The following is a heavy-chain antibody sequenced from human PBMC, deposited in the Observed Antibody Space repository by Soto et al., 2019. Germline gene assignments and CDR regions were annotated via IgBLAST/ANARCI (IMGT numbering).Heavy chain of an antibody. D-gene: IGHD6-13*01. CDR2: INYSGST. CDR1: GGSISSYY. Sequence: SETLSLTCTVSGGSISSYYWSWIRQPPGKGLEWIGYINYSGSTTYNPSLRSRVTISVDTSKNQLSLKLSSVTAADTAVYYCARTIAAAGGRRYFDLWGRGTLVTVSS. V-gene: IGHV4-59*08. CDR3: ARTIAAAGGRRYFDL. J-gene: IGHJ2*01.